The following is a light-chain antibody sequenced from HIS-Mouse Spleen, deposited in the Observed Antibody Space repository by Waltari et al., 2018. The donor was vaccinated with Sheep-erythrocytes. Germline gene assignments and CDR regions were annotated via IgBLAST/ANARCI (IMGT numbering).Light chain of an antibody. J-gene: IGKJ2*01. CDR1: KLGDKYA. CDR2: AAS. CDR3: LQHNSYPYT. V-gene: IGKV1-17*01. Sequence: PPSVSVSPGQTASITCSGDKLGDKYACWYQQKPGKAPKRLIYAASSLQSGVPSRFSGSGSGTEFTLTISSLQPEDFATYYCLQHNSYPYTFGQGTKLEIK.